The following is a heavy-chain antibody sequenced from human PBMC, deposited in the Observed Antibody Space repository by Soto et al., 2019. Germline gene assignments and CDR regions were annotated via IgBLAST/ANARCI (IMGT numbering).Heavy chain of an antibody. CDR1: GGSISSSSYY. V-gene: IGHV4-39*07. J-gene: IGHJ3*02. D-gene: IGHD7-27*01. CDR3: VRVALTQTGDAFDI. CDR2: IYYSGST. Sequence: SETLSLTCTVSGGSISSSSYYWGWIRQPPGKGLEWIGSIYYSGSTYYNPSLKSRVTISVDTSKNQFSLKLSSVTAADTAVYYCVRVALTQTGDAFDIWGQGTMVTVSS.